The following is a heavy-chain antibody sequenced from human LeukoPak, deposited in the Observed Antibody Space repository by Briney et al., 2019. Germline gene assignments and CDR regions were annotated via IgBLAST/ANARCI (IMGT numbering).Heavy chain of an antibody. CDR3: AREGYSSSWYPHPLPLNR. CDR1: GYSISSGYY. CDR2: IYHSGST. Sequence: SQTLSLTCTVSGYSISSGYYWGWIRQPPGKGLEWIGSIYHSGSTYYNPSLKSRVTISVDTSKNQFSLKLSSVTAADTAVYYCAREGYSSSWYPHPLPLNRWGQGTLVTVSS. D-gene: IGHD6-13*01. V-gene: IGHV4-38-2*02. J-gene: IGHJ4*02.